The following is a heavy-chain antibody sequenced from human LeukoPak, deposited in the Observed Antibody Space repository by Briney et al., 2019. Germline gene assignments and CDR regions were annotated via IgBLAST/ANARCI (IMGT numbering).Heavy chain of an antibody. CDR1: GYSISSGYY. CDR2: IYHSGST. Sequence: SETLSLTCAVSGYSISSGYYWGWIRQPPGKGLEWIGSIYHSGSTYYNPSLKSRVTISIDTSKNQFSLRLSSVTAADTAVYYCARRSMTARYFDLWGRGTLVTVSS. V-gene: IGHV4-38-2*01. CDR3: ARRSMTARYFDL. J-gene: IGHJ2*01.